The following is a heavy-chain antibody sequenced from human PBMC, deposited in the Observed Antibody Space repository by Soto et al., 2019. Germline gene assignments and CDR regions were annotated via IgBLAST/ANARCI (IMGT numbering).Heavy chain of an antibody. J-gene: IGHJ3*02. Sequence: PSVKVSCKVSGYTLTELSMHWVRQAPGKGLEWMGGFDPEDGETIYAQKFQGRATMTEDTSTDTAYMELSSLRSEDTAVYYCATRYYYDSSVDAFDIWGQGTMVTVSS. CDR3: ATRYYYDSSVDAFDI. D-gene: IGHD3-22*01. CDR1: GYTLTELS. V-gene: IGHV1-24*01. CDR2: FDPEDGET.